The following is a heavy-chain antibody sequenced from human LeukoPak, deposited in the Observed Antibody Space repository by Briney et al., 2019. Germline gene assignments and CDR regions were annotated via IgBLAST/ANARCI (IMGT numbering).Heavy chain of an antibody. CDR1: GFTFSGYR. CDR3: ARDTYYYDSSGYYQYYFDY. V-gene: IGHV3-30*03. D-gene: IGHD3-22*01. CDR2: ISSDGGNK. J-gene: IGHJ4*02. Sequence: GGSLRLSCAASGFTFSGYRMNWVRQAPGKGLEWVTVISSDGGNKYYADSVKGRFTISRDNSKNTLYLQMNSLRPEDTALYYCARDTYYYDSSGYYQYYFDYWGQGTLVTVSS.